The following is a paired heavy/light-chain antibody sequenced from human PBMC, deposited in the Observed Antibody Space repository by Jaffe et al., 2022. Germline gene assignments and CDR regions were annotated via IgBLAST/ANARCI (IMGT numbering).Light chain of an antibody. CDR3: QQFNSYPLG. V-gene: IGKV1-13*02. CDR1: QGISSA. CDR2: DAS. J-gene: IGKJ4*01. Sequence: AIQLTQSPSSLSASVGDRVTITCRASQGISSALAWYQQKPGKAPKLLIYDASSLESGVPSRFSGSGSGTDFTLTISSLQPEDFATYYCQQFNSYPLGFGGGTKVEIK.
Heavy chain of an antibody. D-gene: IGHD2-21*02. J-gene: IGHJ4*02. V-gene: IGHV2-5*02. CDR3: AHRGLVPYCGGDCYSDYFDY. CDR1: GFSLSTSGVG. CDR2: IYWDDDK. Sequence: QITLKESGPTLVKPTQTLTLTCTFSGFSLSTSGVGVGWIRQPPGKALEWLALIYWDDDKRYSPSLKSRLTITKDTSKNQVVLTMTNMDPVDTATYYCAHRGLVPYCGGDCYSDYFDYWGQGTLVTVSS.